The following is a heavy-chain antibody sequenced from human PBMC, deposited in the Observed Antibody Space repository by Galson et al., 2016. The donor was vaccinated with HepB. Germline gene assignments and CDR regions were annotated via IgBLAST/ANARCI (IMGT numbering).Heavy chain of an antibody. J-gene: IGHJ5*02. CDR3: ARDSGSPNWFDP. Sequence: SVKVSCKASGYTFTTYAMHWVRQAPGQRLEWMGWINAGNGNTKYSQKFQGRVTITRDTSASTAYMELSSLRSEVTAVYYCARDSGSPNWFDPWGQGTLVTVSS. CDR1: GYTFTTYA. CDR2: INAGNGNT. V-gene: IGHV1-3*01. D-gene: IGHD1-26*01.